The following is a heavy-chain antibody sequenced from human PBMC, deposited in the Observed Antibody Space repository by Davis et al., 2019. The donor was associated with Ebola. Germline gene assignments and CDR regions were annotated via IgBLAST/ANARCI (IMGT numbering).Heavy chain of an antibody. J-gene: IGHJ5*02. V-gene: IGHV1-69*13. CDR2: IIPIFGTA. Sequence: SVKVSCKASGGTFSSYAISWVRQAPGQGLEWMGGIIPIFGTANYAQKFQGRVTITADESTSTAYMELSSLRSEDTAVYYCARYCSSTSCYTWFDPWGQGTLVTVSS. CDR1: GGTFSSYA. CDR3: ARYCSSTSCYTWFDP. D-gene: IGHD2-2*02.